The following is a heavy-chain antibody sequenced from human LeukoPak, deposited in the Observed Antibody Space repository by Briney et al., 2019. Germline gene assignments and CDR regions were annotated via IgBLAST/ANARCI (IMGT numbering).Heavy chain of an antibody. D-gene: IGHD5-18*01. CDR3: ARDRGYSTFDM. J-gene: IGHJ3*02. CDR2: TNQDGSEK. V-gene: IGHV3-7*05. CDR1: GFTFRSYW. Sequence: GGSLGLYCGASGFTFRSYWMAWVRQAPGKGLEWVANTNQDGSEKNYVDSVKGRLTISRDNAKNSLCLQMNSLRAEDTAVYYCARDRGYSTFDMWGQGTMVTVSS.